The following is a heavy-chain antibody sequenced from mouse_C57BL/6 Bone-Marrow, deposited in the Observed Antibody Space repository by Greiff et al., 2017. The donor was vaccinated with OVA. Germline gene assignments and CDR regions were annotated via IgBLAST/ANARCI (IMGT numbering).Heavy chain of an antibody. Sequence: VQLKESGGGLVKPGGSLKLSCAASGFTFSDYGMHWVRQAPEKGLEWVAYISSGSSTIYYADTVKGRFTISRDNAKNTLFLQMTSLRSEDTAMYYCARTDYGSAWFAYWGQGTLVTVSA. CDR3: ARTDYGSAWFAY. J-gene: IGHJ3*01. CDR2: ISSGSSTI. D-gene: IGHD1-1*01. V-gene: IGHV5-17*01. CDR1: GFTFSDYG.